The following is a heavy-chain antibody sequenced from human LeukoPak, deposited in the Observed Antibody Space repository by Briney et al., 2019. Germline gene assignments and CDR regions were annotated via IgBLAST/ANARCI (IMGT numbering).Heavy chain of an antibody. V-gene: IGHV3-9*01. CDR2: ISWNSGSI. D-gene: IGHD2-21*02. Sequence: GGSLRLSCAASGFTFDDYAMHWVRQAPGKGLEWVSGISWNSGSIGYADSVKGRFTISRDNAKNSLYLQMNSLRAEDTALYYCARARMTLTLYYYMDVWGKGTTVTVSS. CDR1: GFTFDDYA. CDR3: ARARMTLTLYYYMDV. J-gene: IGHJ6*03.